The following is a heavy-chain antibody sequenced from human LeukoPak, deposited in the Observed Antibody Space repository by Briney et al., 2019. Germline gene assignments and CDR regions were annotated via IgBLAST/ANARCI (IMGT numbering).Heavy chain of an antibody. J-gene: IGHJ4*02. D-gene: IGHD1-20*01. CDR2: ISGSGYTT. CDR3: AKDAYNWKYYLDC. CDR1: GFTFSSYA. V-gene: IGHV3-23*01. Sequence: PGGSLRLSCAASGFTFSSYAMSWVRQAPGKGLEWVSSISGSGYTTYYLDSVKGRFTTSRDNSKNTLYLQMNNLRAEDTALYYCAKDAYNWKYYLDCWGQGTLATVSS.